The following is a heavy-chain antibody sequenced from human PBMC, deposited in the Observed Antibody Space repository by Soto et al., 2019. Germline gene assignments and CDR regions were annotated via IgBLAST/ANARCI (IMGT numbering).Heavy chain of an antibody. CDR2: IWYDGSNK. V-gene: IGHV3-33*01. CDR3: ARDRAAAGRLDSFDI. Sequence: GGSLRLSCAASGFTFSSYGMHWVRQAPGKGLEWVAVIWYDGSNKYYADSVKGRFTISRDNSKNTLYLQMSSLRAEDTAVYYCARDRAAAGRLDSFDIGCQGTMVTVSS. J-gene: IGHJ3*02. CDR1: GFTFSSYG. D-gene: IGHD6-13*01.